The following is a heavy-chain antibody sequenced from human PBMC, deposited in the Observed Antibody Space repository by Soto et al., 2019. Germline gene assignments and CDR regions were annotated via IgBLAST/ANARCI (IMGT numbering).Heavy chain of an antibody. CDR3: ARPTYYYDSSGYDAGYYFDF. CDR2: IYPGDSDT. CDR1: GYSFTSYW. D-gene: IGHD3-22*01. J-gene: IGHJ4*02. Sequence: GESLKISCKCSGYSFTSYWIGWVRQMPGKGLEWMGIIYPGDSDTRYSPSFQGQVTISADRSISTAYLQWSSLKASDTAMYYCARPTYYYDSSGYDAGYYFDFWGQGTRVTVSS. V-gene: IGHV5-51*01.